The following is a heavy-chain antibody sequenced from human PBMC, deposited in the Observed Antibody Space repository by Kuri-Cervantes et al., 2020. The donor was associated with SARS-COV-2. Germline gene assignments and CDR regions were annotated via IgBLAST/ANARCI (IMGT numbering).Heavy chain of an antibody. D-gene: IGHD2-2*01. J-gene: IGHJ4*02. V-gene: IGHV3-23*01. CDR2: ISGSGGST. Sequence: ESLKISCAASGFTFSSYAMSWVRQAPGKGLEWVSAISGSGGSTYYADSVKGRFTISRDNSKNTLYLQMNSLRAEDTAVYYCAKYPEEYCSSTSCCFDYWGQGTLVTVSS. CDR1: GFTFSSYA. CDR3: AKYPEEYCSSTSCCFDY.